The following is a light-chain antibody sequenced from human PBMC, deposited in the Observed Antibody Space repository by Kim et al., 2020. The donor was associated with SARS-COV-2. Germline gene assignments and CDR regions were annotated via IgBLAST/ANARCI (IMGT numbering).Light chain of an antibody. J-gene: IGLJ2*01. CDR2: AND. Sequence: RVNISWNGKSSNIGAKYEVHWYQQIPGTAPKLRIYANDKRPSGVPDRFYGSKSGTAASLAITGLQAEDEAGYYCQSFDSSLSGAIFGGGTQLTVL. V-gene: IGLV1-40*01. CDR1: SSNIGAKYE. CDR3: QSFDSSLSGAI.